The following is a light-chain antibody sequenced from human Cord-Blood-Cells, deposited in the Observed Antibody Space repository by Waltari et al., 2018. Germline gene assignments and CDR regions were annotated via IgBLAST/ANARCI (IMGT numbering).Light chain of an antibody. CDR2: RNN. Sequence: QSVLTPPPSASGTPGQRVTIPCSGSSSNIGSNYVYWYQQLPGTAPKLLIYRNNPRPSGVPDRFSGSKSGTSAALAISGLRSEDEADYYCAAWDDSLSGRVFGGGTKLTVL. J-gene: IGLJ3*02. CDR3: AAWDDSLSGRV. V-gene: IGLV1-47*01. CDR1: SSNIGSNY.